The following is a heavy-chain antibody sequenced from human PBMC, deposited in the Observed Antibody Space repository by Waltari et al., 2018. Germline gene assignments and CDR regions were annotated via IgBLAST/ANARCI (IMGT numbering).Heavy chain of an antibody. CDR2: FDPEDGET. D-gene: IGHD6-13*01. CDR1: GYTLTELS. CDR3: ATAFPPQGAAAGTFYDAFDI. V-gene: IGHV1-24*01. J-gene: IGHJ3*02. Sequence: QVQLVQSGAEVKKPGASVKVSCKVSGYTLTELSMHWVRQAPGKGLEWMGGFDPEDGETIYAQKFQGRVTMTEDTSTDTAYMELSSLRSEDTAVYYCATAFPPQGAAAGTFYDAFDIWGQGTMVTVSS.